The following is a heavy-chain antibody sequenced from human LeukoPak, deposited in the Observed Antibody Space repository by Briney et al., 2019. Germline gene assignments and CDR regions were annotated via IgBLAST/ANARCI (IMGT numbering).Heavy chain of an antibody. Sequence: SETLSLTCTVSGGSISSYYWTWIRQPPGKGLEWMGYIYYSGSTNYNPSLKSRVTISVDTSKNQFSLKLSSVTAADTAVYYCARGGLGYSYGFANYYYGMDVWGQGTTVTVSS. J-gene: IGHJ6*02. CDR1: GGSISSYY. CDR2: IYYSGST. V-gene: IGHV4-59*01. CDR3: ARGGLGYSYGFANYYYGMDV. D-gene: IGHD5-18*01.